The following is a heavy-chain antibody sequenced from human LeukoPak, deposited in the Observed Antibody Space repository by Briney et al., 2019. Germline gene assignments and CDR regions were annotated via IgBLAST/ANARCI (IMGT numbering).Heavy chain of an antibody. D-gene: IGHD3-22*01. Sequence: SLRLSCAASGFTFSSYGMHWVRQAPGKGLEWVAVIWYDGSNKYYADSVKGRFTISRDNSKNTLYLQMNSLRAEDTAVYYCARDYYELFYFDYWGQGTLVTVSS. CDR2: IWYDGSNK. CDR3: ARDYYELFYFDY. J-gene: IGHJ4*02. V-gene: IGHV3-33*01. CDR1: GFTFSSYG.